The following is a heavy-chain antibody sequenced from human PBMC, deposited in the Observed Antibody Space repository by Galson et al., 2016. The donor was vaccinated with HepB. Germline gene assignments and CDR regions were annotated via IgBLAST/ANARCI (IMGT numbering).Heavy chain of an antibody. Sequence: QSGAEVKKPGESLKISCQASGYRFTDYWIGWVRQMPGEGLEWMGIINPDDSDAKYSPSFQGQVTISADKAINTAYLQWSSLKASDTAMYYCARRGCSTTGDDDYWGQGTLVTVSS. V-gene: IGHV5-51*01. CDR1: GYRFTDYW. CDR3: ARRGCSTTGDDDY. CDR2: INPDDSDA. J-gene: IGHJ4*02. D-gene: IGHD2/OR15-2a*01.